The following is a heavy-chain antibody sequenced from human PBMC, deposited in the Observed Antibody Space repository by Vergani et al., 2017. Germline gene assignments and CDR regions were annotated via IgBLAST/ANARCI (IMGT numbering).Heavy chain of an antibody. J-gene: IGHJ6*02. Sequence: QVQLQESGPGLVKPSETLSLTCTVSGGSISSYYWSWIRQPPGKGLEWIGYIYYSGSTNYNPTPKSRVNISVDTSKNQFSLKLSSVTAADTAVYYCARRGGTRYYDFWSGPMDVWGQGTTVTVSS. CDR3: ARRGGTRYYDFWSGPMDV. CDR2: IYYSGST. D-gene: IGHD3-3*01. CDR1: GGSISSYY. V-gene: IGHV4-59*08.